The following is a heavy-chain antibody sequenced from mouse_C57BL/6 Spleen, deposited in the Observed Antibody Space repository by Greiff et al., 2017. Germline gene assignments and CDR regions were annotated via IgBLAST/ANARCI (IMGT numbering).Heavy chain of an antibody. CDR1: GYTFTDYE. J-gene: IGHJ2*01. Sequence: QVQLKESGAELVRPGASVTLSCKASGYTFTDYEMHWVTQTPVHGLDWIGAIDPETGGTAYNQKFKGKAILTADKSSSTAYMELRSLTSEDSAVYYCTRGRGSRGSFDYWGQGTTLTVSS. V-gene: IGHV1-15*01. CDR3: TRGRGSRGSFDY. CDR2: IDPETGGT.